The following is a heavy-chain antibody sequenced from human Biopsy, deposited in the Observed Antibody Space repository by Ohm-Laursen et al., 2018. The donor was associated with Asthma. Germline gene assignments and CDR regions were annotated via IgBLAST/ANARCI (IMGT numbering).Heavy chain of an antibody. Sequence: ASVKVSCKAHGDILSSFGIKWVRKAPGQGLEWMGIINPSGGSTSYAQKFQGRVTMTRDTSTSTVYMELSSLRSEDTAVYYCARAGALIVGATMGYWGQGTLVTVSS. CDR3: ARAGALIVGATMGY. D-gene: IGHD1-26*01. CDR2: INPSGGST. CDR1: GDILSSFG. J-gene: IGHJ4*02. V-gene: IGHV1-46*01.